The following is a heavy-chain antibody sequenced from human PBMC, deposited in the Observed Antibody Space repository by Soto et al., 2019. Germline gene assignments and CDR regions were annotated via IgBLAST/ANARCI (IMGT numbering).Heavy chain of an antibody. D-gene: IGHD2-2*01. CDR1: GFTFSSYA. Sequence: GGSLRLSCAAAGFTFSSYAMSWVRQAPGKGLEWVSWVSAIGGGGDRTLYADSVKGRFTISRDNSKNTLYLQMNSLRAEDTAVYYCASFRRPQCSSITCSSFDNWGQGALVTVSS. J-gene: IGHJ4*02. CDR3: ASFRRPQCSSITCSSFDN. CDR2: IGGGGDRT. V-gene: IGHV3-23*01.